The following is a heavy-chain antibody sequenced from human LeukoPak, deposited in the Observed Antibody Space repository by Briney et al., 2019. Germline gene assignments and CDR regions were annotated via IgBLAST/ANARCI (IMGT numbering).Heavy chain of an antibody. V-gene: IGHV1-24*01. CDR3: ATVDVRFLGFDY. Sequence: ASVTVSCKVSGYTLTELSMHWVRQAPGKGLEWMGGFDPEDGETIYAQKFQGRVTMTEDTSTDTAYMELSSLRSEDTAVYYCATVDVRFLGFDYWGQGTLVTVSS. J-gene: IGHJ4*02. CDR1: GYTLTELS. D-gene: IGHD3-3*01. CDR2: FDPEDGET.